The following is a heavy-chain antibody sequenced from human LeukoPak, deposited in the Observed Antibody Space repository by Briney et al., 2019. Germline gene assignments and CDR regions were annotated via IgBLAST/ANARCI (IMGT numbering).Heavy chain of an antibody. CDR2: IYYSGTT. CDR1: GGSISSHY. Sequence: SETLSLTCTVSGGSISSHYWSWIRQPPGKGLEWIGYIYYSGTTNYNPSLKSRVTISVDTSKNQFSLKLSSVIAADTAVYYCARGVYIAAAQFGYWGQGTLVTVSS. J-gene: IGHJ4*02. V-gene: IGHV4-59*11. D-gene: IGHD6-13*01. CDR3: ARGVYIAAAQFGY.